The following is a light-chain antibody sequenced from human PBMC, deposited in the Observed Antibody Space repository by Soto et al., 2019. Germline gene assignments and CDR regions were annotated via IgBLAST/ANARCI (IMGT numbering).Light chain of an antibody. J-gene: IGLJ2*01. CDR3: QSYDSSLSAVV. Sequence: QSALTQPPSVSGAPGQRVSISCTGSSSNIGAGYDVHWYEHLPGTAPTLLIYQNNNRPSGVPDRFSGSKSGTSASLAITGLQAEDEADYYCQSYDSSLSAVVFGGGTKLTVL. V-gene: IGLV1-40*01. CDR2: QNN. CDR1: SSNIGAGYD.